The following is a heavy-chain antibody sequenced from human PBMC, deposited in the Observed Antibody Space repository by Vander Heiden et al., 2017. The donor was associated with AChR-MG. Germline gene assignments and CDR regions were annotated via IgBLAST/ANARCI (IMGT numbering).Heavy chain of an antibody. J-gene: IGHJ6*02. CDR1: GYTFTGYY. D-gene: IGHD2-2*01. CDR3: ARDIVVGKRYYYYYGMDV. V-gene: IGHV1-2*04. Sequence: QVQLVQSGAEVKKPGASVKVSCKASGYTFTGYYMHWVRQAPGQGLEWMGWINPNSGGTNYAQKCQGWVTMTRDTSISTAYMELSRLRSDDTAVYYCARDIVVGKRYYYYYGMDVWGQGTTVTVSS. CDR2: INPNSGGT.